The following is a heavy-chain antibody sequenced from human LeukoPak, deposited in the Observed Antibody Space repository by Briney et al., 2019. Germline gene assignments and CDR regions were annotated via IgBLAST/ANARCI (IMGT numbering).Heavy chain of an antibody. CDR3: AINCRDPHWFGDPGFDY. CDR1: GYTFTSYG. V-gene: IGHV1-18*01. CDR2: ISAYNGNT. Sequence: GASVKVSCKASGYTFTSYGISWVRQAPGQGLEWMGWISAYNGNTNYAQKFQGRVTLTRDMSTSTVYMELSSLRSEDTAVYYCAINCRDPHWFGDPGFDYWGQGTLVTVSS. J-gene: IGHJ4*02. D-gene: IGHD3-10*01.